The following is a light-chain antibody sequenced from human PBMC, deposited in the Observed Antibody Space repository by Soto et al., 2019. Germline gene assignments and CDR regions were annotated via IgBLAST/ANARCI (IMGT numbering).Light chain of an antibody. CDR1: SSDVGTYNY. J-gene: IGLJ3*02. Sequence: QSALTQPASVSGSPGQSITISCTGTSSDVGTYNYVSWYQQHPGKAPKLMIYDVSNRPSGVSNRFSGSKSGNTASLATSGLSADDESDHYCSSYTNAYTRVFGRGTKVTVL. CDR3: SSYTNAYTRV. V-gene: IGLV2-14*03. CDR2: DVS.